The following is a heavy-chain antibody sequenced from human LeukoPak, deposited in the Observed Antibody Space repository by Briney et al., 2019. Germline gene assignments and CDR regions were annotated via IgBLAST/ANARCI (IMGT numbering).Heavy chain of an antibody. CDR1: GFSFDDYG. V-gene: IGHV3-20*04. J-gene: IGHJ4*02. D-gene: IGHD6-13*01. Sequence: GGSLRLSCAAPGFSFDDYGMSWVRQAPGKGLEWVSGINWDGGSAAYADSVKGRFTISRDNAKNSLYLQMNSLRTEDTAFYYCARDRPAATGLFDYWGQGTLVTVSS. CDR3: ARDRPAATGLFDY. CDR2: INWDGGSA.